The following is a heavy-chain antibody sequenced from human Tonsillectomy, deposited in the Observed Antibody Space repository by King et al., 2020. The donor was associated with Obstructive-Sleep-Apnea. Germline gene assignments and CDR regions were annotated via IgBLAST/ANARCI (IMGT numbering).Heavy chain of an antibody. CDR3: AGGRAVGSTHGSYFDY. V-gene: IGHV4-34*01. Sequence: VQLQQWGAGLLKPSETLSLTCAVYGGSFRGYYWSCIRQPPGKGLEWIGEINHSGSTNYNPSLKSRVTISGDTSKNQFSLKLSSVTAADTAVYYCAGGRAVGSTHGSYFDYWGQGTLVTVSS. CDR1: GGSFRGYY. D-gene: IGHD1-26*01. J-gene: IGHJ4*02. CDR2: INHSGST.